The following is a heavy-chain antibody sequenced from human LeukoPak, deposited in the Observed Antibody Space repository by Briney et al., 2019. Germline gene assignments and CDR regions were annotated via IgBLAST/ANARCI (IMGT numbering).Heavy chain of an antibody. Sequence: SETLSLTCAVYDGLFSVYYWSWIRQPPGMGLEWIGEVNHSGTTNYNPSLKSRVTISVDTSKSQFSLKLTSVTAADTAVYYCARVPDCSTTSCYTLGWLDPWGQGTLVTVSS. D-gene: IGHD2-2*02. CDR3: ARVPDCSTTSCYTLGWLDP. V-gene: IGHV4-34*01. J-gene: IGHJ5*02. CDR2: VNHSGTT. CDR1: DGLFSVYY.